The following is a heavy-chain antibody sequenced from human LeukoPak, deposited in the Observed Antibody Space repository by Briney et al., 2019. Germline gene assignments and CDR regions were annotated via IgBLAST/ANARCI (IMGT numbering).Heavy chain of an antibody. J-gene: IGHJ4*02. CDR3: AKGYCSSTSCPYFDY. Sequence: GRSLRLSCAASGFTFDDYAMHWVRQAPGKGLEWVSGISWNSGSIGYADSVKGRFTISRDNAKNSLYLQMNRLRAEDTALYYCAKGYCSSTSCPYFDYWGQGTLVTVSS. CDR2: ISWNSGSI. D-gene: IGHD2-2*01. V-gene: IGHV3-9*01. CDR1: GFTFDDYA.